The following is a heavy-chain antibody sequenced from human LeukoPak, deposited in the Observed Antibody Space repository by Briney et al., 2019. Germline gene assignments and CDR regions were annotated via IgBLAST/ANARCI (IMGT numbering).Heavy chain of an antibody. J-gene: IGHJ6*04. V-gene: IGHV4-61*01. CDR3: ARDPVVVVPAARVGYYYGMDV. D-gene: IGHD2-2*01. CDR1: GGSVSSGSHY. Sequence: SETLSLTCTVSGGSVSSGSHYWSWIRQPPGKGLEWIGYIYYSGSTNYNPSLKSRVTISVDTSKNQFSLKLSSVTAADTAVYYCARDPVVVVPAARVGYYYGMDVWGKGTTVTVSS. CDR2: IYYSGST.